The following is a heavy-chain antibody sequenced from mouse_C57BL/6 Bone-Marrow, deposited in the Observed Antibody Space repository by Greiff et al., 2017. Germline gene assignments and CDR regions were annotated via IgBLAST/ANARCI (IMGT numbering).Heavy chain of an antibody. CDR3: ACYGSSYNFDY. D-gene: IGHD1-1*01. CDR1: GFTFTDYY. Sequence: EVKLVESGGGLVQPGGSLSLSCAASGFTFTDYYMRWVRQPPGKALEWLGFIRNKANGYTTEYSASVKGRFTISRDNSQSILYLQMNALRAEDSATYYCACYGSSYNFDYWGQGTTLTVSS. CDR2: IRNKANGYTT. J-gene: IGHJ2*01. V-gene: IGHV7-3*01.